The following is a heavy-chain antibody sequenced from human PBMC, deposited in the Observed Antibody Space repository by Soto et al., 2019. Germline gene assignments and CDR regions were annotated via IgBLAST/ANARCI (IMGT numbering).Heavy chain of an antibody. J-gene: IGHJ6*02. D-gene: IGHD3-9*01. V-gene: IGHV3-23*01. CDR1: GFTFSSYA. CDR2: ISGSGGST. CDR3: ANEYYDILTGYYGPVSIDV. Sequence: EVQLLESGGGLVQPGGSLRLSCAASGFTFSSYAMSWVRQAPGKGLEWVSAISGSGGSTYYADSVKGRFTISRDNSKNTLYLQMNSLRAEDTAVYYCANEYYDILTGYYGPVSIDVWGQGTTVTVSS.